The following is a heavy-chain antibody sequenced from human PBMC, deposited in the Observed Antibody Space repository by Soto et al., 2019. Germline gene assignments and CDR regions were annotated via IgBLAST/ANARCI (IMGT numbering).Heavy chain of an antibody. Sequence: GGSLRLSCAASGFTFSSYSMTWVRQAPGKGLEWVAVIWYDGSNKYYADSVKGRFTISRDNSKNTLYLQMNSLRAEDTAVYYCARVSTSRSSSDYWGQGTLVTVSS. CDR1: GFTFSSYS. V-gene: IGHV3-33*08. CDR3: ARVSTSRSSSDY. CDR2: IWYDGSNK. D-gene: IGHD3-16*01. J-gene: IGHJ4*02.